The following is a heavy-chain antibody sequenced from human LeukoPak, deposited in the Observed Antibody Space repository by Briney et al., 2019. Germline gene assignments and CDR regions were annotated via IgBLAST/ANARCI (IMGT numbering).Heavy chain of an antibody. V-gene: IGHV3-30*18. CDR2: ISYDGYNK. J-gene: IGHJ4*02. CDR1: GFIFSSYG. D-gene: IGHD4-17*01. CDR3: AKDHYPLWMTTVTIFDY. Sequence: GGSLRLSCAASGFIFSSYGMHWVRQAPGKGLEWVAVISYDGYNKSYADSVKGRFTISRDNSKNTLYLQMNSLRAEDTAVYYCAKDHYPLWMTTVTIFDYWGQGTLVTVSS.